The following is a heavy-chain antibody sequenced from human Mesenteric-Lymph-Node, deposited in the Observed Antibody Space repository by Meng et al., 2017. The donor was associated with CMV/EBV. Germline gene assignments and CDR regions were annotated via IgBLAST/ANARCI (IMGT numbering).Heavy chain of an antibody. CDR3: AHSRTGYSSSWYFDY. J-gene: IGHJ4*02. CDR2: IYWDDDK. Sequence: SGFSLSTSGVGVGWIRQPPGKALEWLALIYWDDDKRYSPSLKSRLTITKDTSKNQVVLTMTNIDPVDTATYYCAHSRTGYSSSWYFDYWGQGTLVTVSS. D-gene: IGHD6-13*01. CDR1: GFSLSTSGVG. V-gene: IGHV2-5*02.